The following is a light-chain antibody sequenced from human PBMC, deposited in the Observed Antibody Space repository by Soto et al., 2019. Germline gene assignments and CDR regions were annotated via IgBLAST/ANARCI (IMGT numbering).Light chain of an antibody. V-gene: IGLV2-14*01. CDR3: TTFAPGRIYV. CDR2: EVS. Sequence: QSVLTQPASVSGSPGQSITISCSGASSDIGPYDYVSWYQHHPGRAPKLLIYEVSNRPSGVSYRFSGSKSGNTASLTISGLQAEDEGDYYCTTFAPGRIYVFGSGTTLTVL. CDR1: SSDIGPYDY. J-gene: IGLJ1*01.